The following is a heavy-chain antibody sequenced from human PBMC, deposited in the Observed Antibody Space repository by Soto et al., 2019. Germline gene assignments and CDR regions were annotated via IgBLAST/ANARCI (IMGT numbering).Heavy chain of an antibody. J-gene: IGHJ3*02. D-gene: IGHD3-3*01. CDR3: ATGFQLRFLEWLLRHDAFEI. V-gene: IGHV1-24*01. CDR1: GYTLTELS. CDR2: FDPEDGET. Sequence: GASVKVSCKVSGYTLTELSMHWVRQAPGKGLEWMGGFDPEDGETIYAQKFQGRVTMTEDTSTDTAYMELSSLRSEDTAVYYCATGFQLRFLEWLLRHDAFEIWGQGTMVTVSS.